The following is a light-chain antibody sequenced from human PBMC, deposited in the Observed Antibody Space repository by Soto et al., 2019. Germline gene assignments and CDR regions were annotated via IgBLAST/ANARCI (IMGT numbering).Light chain of an antibody. CDR3: SSYTTSYTQV. CDR1: SSDVGGYNY. Sequence: QSALTQPASVSGSPGQSITISCTGTSSDVGGYNYVSWYQHHPGKAPKLMIYDVSNRPSGVSNRFSGSKSGNTASLTISGLQAEDEADYYCSSYTTSYTQVFGGGTKLTVL. CDR2: DVS. J-gene: IGLJ3*02. V-gene: IGLV2-14*03.